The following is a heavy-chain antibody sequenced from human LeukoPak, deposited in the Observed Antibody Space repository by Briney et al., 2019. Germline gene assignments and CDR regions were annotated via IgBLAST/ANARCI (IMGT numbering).Heavy chain of an antibody. D-gene: IGHD3-10*01. CDR2: ISAYSGNT. CDR1: GYTFTTYG. Sequence: ASVKVSCTASGYTFTTYGISWVRQAPGQGLEWMGWISAYSGNTNYAQKLQGRVTMTTDTSTSTAYMELRSLRSDDTAVYYCARDPAINVHMFRGVNNWFDPWGQGTLVTVSS. V-gene: IGHV1-18*01. J-gene: IGHJ5*02. CDR3: ARDPAINVHMFRGVNNWFDP.